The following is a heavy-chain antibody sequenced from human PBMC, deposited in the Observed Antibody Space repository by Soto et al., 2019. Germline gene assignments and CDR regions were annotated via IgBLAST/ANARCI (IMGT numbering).Heavy chain of an antibody. CDR2: IRSQASGGTT. CDR3: TKNGWLQPPYFFYGMYV. CDR1: VLSFGDAA. Sequence: AVRVSCTACVLSFGDAARTWFRQPPGKGREWVGLIRSQASGGTTESAASVKGRFTISRDDSKSIAYLQMNRLKTEDTAVYYCTKNGWLQPPYFFYGMYVWGQGTTVTVSS. J-gene: IGHJ6*02. D-gene: IGHD5-18*01. V-gene: IGHV3-49*03.